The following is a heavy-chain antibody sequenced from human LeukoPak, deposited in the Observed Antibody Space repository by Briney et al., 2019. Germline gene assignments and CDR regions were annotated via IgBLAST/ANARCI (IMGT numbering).Heavy chain of an antibody. CDR2: IYYSGST. D-gene: IGHD2-15*01. Sequence: SETLSLTCTVSGGAISTYYWSWIRQTPGKGLEWIGSIYYSGSTYYNPSLKSRVTISVDTSKNQFSLKLSSVTAADTAVYYCARGSLLLDYWGQGTLVTVSS. CDR3: ARGSLLLDY. V-gene: IGHV4-59*01. J-gene: IGHJ4*02. CDR1: GGAISTYY.